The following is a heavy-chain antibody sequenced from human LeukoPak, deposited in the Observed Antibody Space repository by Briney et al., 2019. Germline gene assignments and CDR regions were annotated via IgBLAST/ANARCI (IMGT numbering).Heavy chain of an antibody. Sequence: PGGSLRLSCAASGFGFSTYGMPWVRQATGKGLEWVAVIFSDGYTKYYAGSLRDRFTISRDDSKNTLYLHINSLIPGDTGVYYCSRASGPFEFWGQGTLLTVSS. V-gene: IGHV3-33*01. CDR1: GFGFSTYG. CDR3: SRASGPFEF. J-gene: IGHJ4*02. D-gene: IGHD3-10*01. CDR2: IFSDGYTK.